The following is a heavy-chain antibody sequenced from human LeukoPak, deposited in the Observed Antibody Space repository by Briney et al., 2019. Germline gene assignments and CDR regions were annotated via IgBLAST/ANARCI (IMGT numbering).Heavy chain of an antibody. CDR1: GGSISSYY. D-gene: IGHD3-16*01. CDR2: IYYSGST. Sequence: SETLSLTCTVSGGSISSYYWSRIRQPPGKGLEWIGYIYYSGSTNYNPSLKSRVTISVDTYKNQFSLKLSSVTAADTAVYYCARRRPTFSYTNYYYGMDVWGQGTTVTISS. J-gene: IGHJ6*02. CDR3: ARRRPTFSYTNYYYGMDV. V-gene: IGHV4-59*08.